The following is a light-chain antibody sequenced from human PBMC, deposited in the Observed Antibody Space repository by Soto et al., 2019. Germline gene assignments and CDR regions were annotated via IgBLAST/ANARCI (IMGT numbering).Light chain of an antibody. V-gene: IGKV3-15*01. Sequence: EIVLTQSPGPLPLSPGERATLSCRASRTVSGSFLAWYQQKRGQAPRLLLYGASTRATGIPARFSGSGSGTEFTLTISSLRSEDFAVYYCQQYDNWLTFGGGTKVDIK. CDR3: QQYDNWLT. CDR1: RTVSGS. J-gene: IGKJ4*01. CDR2: GAS.